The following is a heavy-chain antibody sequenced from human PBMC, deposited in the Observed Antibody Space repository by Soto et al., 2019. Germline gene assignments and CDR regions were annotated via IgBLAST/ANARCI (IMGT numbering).Heavy chain of an antibody. V-gene: IGHV2-70*01. Sequence: ASGPTLVNPTQTLTLTCTFSGFSLSTSGMCVSWIRQPPGKALEWLALIDWDDDKYYSTSLKTRLTISKDTSKNQVALTMTNMDPVDTATYYCARIRTAVAGTGYYYYYGMDVWGQGTTVTVSS. CDR3: ARIRTAVAGTGYYYYYGMDV. J-gene: IGHJ6*02. D-gene: IGHD6-19*01. CDR2: IDWDDDK. CDR1: GFSLSTSGMC.